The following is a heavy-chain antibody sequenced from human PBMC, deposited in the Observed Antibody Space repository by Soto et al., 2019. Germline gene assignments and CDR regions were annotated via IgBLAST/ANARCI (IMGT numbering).Heavy chain of an antibody. CDR2: ISSSSSYT. CDR3: ARGHHGMDV. J-gene: IGHJ6*02. V-gene: IGHV3-11*06. Sequence: GGSLRLSCAASGFTFSDYYMSWIRQAPGKGLEWVSYISSSSSYTNNADSVKGRFTTSRDNAKNSLYLQMNSLRAEDTAVYYCARGHHGMDVWGQGTTVTVYS. CDR1: GFTFSDYY.